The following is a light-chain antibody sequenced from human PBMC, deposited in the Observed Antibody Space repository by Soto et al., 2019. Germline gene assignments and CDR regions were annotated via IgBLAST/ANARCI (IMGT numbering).Light chain of an antibody. Sequence: DIQMTQSPSTLSASVGDRVIITCRASESIRSWLAWYQQKPGKAPEILISKASTLESGALSRCGGSGSGTEFTLTISSLQPDDFATLCCQRYNSYHIFTLGAGTKVDIK. J-gene: IGKJ3*01. V-gene: IGKV1-5*03. CDR1: ESIRSW. CDR2: KAS. CDR3: QRYNSYHIFT.